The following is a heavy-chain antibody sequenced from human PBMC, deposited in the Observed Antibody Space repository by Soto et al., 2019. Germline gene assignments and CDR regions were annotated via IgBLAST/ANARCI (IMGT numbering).Heavy chain of an antibody. Sequence: QVQLVESGGGVVQPGRSLRLSCAASGFTFSSYGMHWVRQAPGKGLEWVALTSHDGGNKYYADSVKGRFTISRDNSKNTLYLQMNSLRGDDTAVYYCAKDRPVKARSGSLSSWGQGTLVTVSS. CDR1: GFTFSSYG. D-gene: IGHD1-26*01. J-gene: IGHJ5*02. V-gene: IGHV3-30*18. CDR3: AKDRPVKARSGSLSS. CDR2: TSHDGGNK.